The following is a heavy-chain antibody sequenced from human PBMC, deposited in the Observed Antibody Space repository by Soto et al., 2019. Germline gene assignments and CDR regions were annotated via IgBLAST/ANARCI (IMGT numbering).Heavy chain of an antibody. CDR3: ARVSSFGYSYGLDAFDI. Sequence: EVQLVESGGGLVKPGGSLRLSCAASGFTFSSYSMNWVRQAPGKGLEWVSSISSSSSYIYYADSVKGRFTISRDNAKNSLYLQMNSLRAEDTAVYYCARVSSFGYSYGLDAFDIWGHVTMVTVSS. CDR1: GFTFSSYS. CDR2: ISSSSSYI. D-gene: IGHD5-18*01. V-gene: IGHV3-21*01. J-gene: IGHJ3*02.